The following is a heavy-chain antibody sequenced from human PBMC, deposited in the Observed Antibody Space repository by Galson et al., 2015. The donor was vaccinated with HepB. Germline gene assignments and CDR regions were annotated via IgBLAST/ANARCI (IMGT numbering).Heavy chain of an antibody. Sequence: SLRLSCAASGFTFSGSAMHWVRQAPGQGLEWVALISYDGSNNYYADSVKGRFTISRDNSKNTLYLQMNSLRAEDTAVYFCAKEIGSDFDYWGQGTLVTVSS. D-gene: IGHD1-26*01. CDR1: GFTFSGSA. V-gene: IGHV3-30*18. CDR3: AKEIGSDFDY. CDR2: ISYDGSNN. J-gene: IGHJ4*02.